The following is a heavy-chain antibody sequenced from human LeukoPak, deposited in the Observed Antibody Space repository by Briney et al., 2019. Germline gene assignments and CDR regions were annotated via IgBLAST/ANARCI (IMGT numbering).Heavy chain of an antibody. Sequence: GESLKISCKGSGYSFTSYWIGWVRQMPGKGLEWMGIIYPGDSDTRYSPSFQGQVTISADKSISTAYLQWSSLKASDTAMYYCARLSRPYSSSWSPLDYWGQGTLVTVSS. V-gene: IGHV5-51*01. CDR3: ARLSRPYSSSWSPLDY. D-gene: IGHD6-13*01. J-gene: IGHJ4*02. CDR2: IYPGDSDT. CDR1: GYSFTSYW.